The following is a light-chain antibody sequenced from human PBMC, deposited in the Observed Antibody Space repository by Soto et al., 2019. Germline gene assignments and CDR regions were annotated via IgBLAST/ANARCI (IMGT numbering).Light chain of an antibody. J-gene: IGLJ2*01. V-gene: IGLV6-57*02. CDR3: QSSDGNNMV. CDR1: SGSIASGY. Sequence: NFMLTQPHSVSESPGKTVTISCTGSSGSIASGYVQWYQQRPGSAPTTLIYEDNRRPAGVPDRFSGSIDSSSNSASLTISGLRPEDEADYYCQSSDGNNMVFGGGTKLTVL. CDR2: EDN.